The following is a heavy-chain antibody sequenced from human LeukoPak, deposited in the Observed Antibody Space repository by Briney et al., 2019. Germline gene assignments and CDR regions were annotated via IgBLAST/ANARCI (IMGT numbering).Heavy chain of an antibody. J-gene: IGHJ4*02. CDR3: ARGVLRYFDWLLHAPNFDY. D-gene: IGHD3-9*01. Sequence: PGGSLRLSCAASGFTFSSYEMNWVRQAPGKGLEWVSYISSSGSTIYYADSVKGRFTISRDNAKNSLYLQMNSLRAEDTAVYYCARGVLRYFDWLLHAPNFDYWGQGTLVTVSS. V-gene: IGHV3-48*03. CDR2: ISSSGSTI. CDR1: GFTFSSYE.